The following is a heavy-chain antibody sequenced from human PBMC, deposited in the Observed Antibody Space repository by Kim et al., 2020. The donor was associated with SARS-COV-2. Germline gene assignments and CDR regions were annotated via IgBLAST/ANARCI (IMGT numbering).Heavy chain of an antibody. V-gene: IGHV5-51*01. D-gene: IGHD6-13*01. Sequence: YSPSFQGQVTISADKSISTAYLQWSSLKASDTAMYYCARHSIAAAGDFDYWGQGTLVTVSS. J-gene: IGHJ4*02. CDR3: ARHSIAAAGDFDY.